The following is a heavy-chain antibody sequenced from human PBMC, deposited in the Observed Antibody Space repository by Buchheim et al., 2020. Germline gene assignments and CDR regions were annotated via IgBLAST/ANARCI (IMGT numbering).Heavy chain of an antibody. D-gene: IGHD3-16*02. CDR1: GYSFTSYW. J-gene: IGHJ6*02. CDR3: ARHYYDYAWGSYPLLNYYYYGMDV. CDR2: IDPSDSYT. V-gene: IGHV5-10-1*03. Sequence: EVQLVQSGAEVKKPGESLRISCKGSGYSFTSYWISWVRQMPGKGLEWMGRIDPSDSYTNYSPSFQGHVTISADKSISTAYLQWSSLKASDTAMYYCARHYYDYAWGSYPLLNYYYYGMDVWGQGTT.